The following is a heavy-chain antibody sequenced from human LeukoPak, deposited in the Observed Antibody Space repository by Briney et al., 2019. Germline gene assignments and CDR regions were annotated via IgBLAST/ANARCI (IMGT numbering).Heavy chain of an antibody. Sequence: GGSLRLSCAASGFTVSSNYMSWVRQAPGKGLERVSVIYSGGSTYYADSVKGRFTISRDNSKNTLYLQMNSLRAEDTAVYYCARQMVGAIGYWGQGTLVTVSS. CDR1: GFTVSSNY. V-gene: IGHV3-66*04. CDR3: ARQMVGAIGY. J-gene: IGHJ4*02. D-gene: IGHD1-26*01. CDR2: IYSGGST.